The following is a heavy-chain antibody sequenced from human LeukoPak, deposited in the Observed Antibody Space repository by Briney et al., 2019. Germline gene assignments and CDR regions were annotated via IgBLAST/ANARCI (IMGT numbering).Heavy chain of an antibody. CDR2: INHSGST. V-gene: IGHV4-34*01. CDR1: GGSFSGYY. CDR3: ARLWFGELSVWFDP. J-gene: IGHJ5*02. D-gene: IGHD3-10*01. Sequence: PSETLSLTCAVYGGSFSGYYWSWIRQPPGKGLEWIGEINHSGSTNYTPSLKSRVTISVDTSKNQFSLKLSSVTAADTAVYYCARLWFGELSVWFDPWGQGTLVTVSS.